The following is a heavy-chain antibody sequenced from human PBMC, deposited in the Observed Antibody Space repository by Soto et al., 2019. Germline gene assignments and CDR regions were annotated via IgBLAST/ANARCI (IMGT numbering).Heavy chain of an antibody. CDR1: GFGFNGYD. CDR3: ARGGDRFDGMDV. Sequence: GGFLRLSCAASGFGFNGYDMHWVRQAPGKNLEWVAAISTAGDTYYLGSVKGRFTISREDAKNSLSLQMNSLRVGDTAVYYCARGGDRFDGMDVWGQGTTVPVSS. J-gene: IGHJ6*02. V-gene: IGHV3-13*01. CDR2: ISTAGDT. D-gene: IGHD3-16*01.